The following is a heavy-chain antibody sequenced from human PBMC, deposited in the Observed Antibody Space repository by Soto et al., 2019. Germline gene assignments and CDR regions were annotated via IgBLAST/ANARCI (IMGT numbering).Heavy chain of an antibody. CDR3: ARESGGATATLDYYYFYMDV. Sequence: GASVKVSCKSSGDSFNDYYIHWVRQAPGQGFGWMGWINPNGGVTKYAQKFQGWVSMTRDTSIRTVYMQLSRLRSDDTAVYYCARESGGATATLDYYYFYMDVWGTGTTVTVSS. CDR1: GDSFNDYY. V-gene: IGHV1-2*04. J-gene: IGHJ6*03. CDR2: INPNGGVT. D-gene: IGHD5-12*01.